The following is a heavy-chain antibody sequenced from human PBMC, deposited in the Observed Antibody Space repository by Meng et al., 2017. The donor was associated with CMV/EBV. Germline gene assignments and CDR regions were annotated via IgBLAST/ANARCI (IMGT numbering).Heavy chain of an antibody. D-gene: IGHD2-2*01. CDR3: ARALSCDSTNCFRYFDY. V-gene: IGHV4-30-4*08. CDR1: GDSISSGNYY. J-gene: IGHJ4*03. CDR2: IYYTGRT. Sequence: SETLSLTCTVSGDSISSGNYYWSWIRQPPGKGLEWIGYIYYTGRTYYNPSLKSRVTISIDTSKNHFSLRLSSVTAADTAVYYCARALSCDSTNCFRYFDYWGQGTLVTVSS.